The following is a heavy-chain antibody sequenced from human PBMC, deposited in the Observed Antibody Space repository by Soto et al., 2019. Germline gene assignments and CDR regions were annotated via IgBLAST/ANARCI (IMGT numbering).Heavy chain of an antibody. D-gene: IGHD3-10*01. V-gene: IGHV1-69*13. Sequence: ASVKVSCKASGGTFSSSAISWVRQAPGQGLEWMGGIIPIFGTANYAQKFQGRVTITADESTSTAYMELSSLRSEDTAVYYCARELIASYYYGSGSDYWSQGTLVTVSS. J-gene: IGHJ4*02. CDR1: GGTFSSSA. CDR3: ARELIASYYYGSGSDY. CDR2: IIPIFGTA.